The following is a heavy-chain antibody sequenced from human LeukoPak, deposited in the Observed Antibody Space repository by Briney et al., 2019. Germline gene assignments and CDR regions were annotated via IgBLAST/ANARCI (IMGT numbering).Heavy chain of an antibody. CDR3: ARGVAKAYNYYYMDV. Sequence: SETLSLTCTVSGGSISSYYWSWIRQPPGKGLEWIGYIYYSGSTNYNPSLKSRVTISVDTSKNQFSLKLSSVTAADTAVYYCARGVAKAYNYYYMDVWGKGTTVTVSS. V-gene: IGHV4-59*01. J-gene: IGHJ6*03. D-gene: IGHD5-12*01. CDR2: IYYSGST. CDR1: GGSISSYY.